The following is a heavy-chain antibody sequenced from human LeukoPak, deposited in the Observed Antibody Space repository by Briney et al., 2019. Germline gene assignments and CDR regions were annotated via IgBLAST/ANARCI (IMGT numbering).Heavy chain of an antibody. CDR3: ARGFRTNGWSLGGFDV. CDR2: IYYSGST. D-gene: IGHD2-8*01. J-gene: IGHJ3*01. V-gene: IGHV4-59*01. CDR1: GDSMTYYY. Sequence: SETLSLTCTVSGDSMTYYYWTWIRQPPGKGPEWIGYIYYSGSTKYNPSLKSRVTASIDMSKNQFYLSLTSVSDADTAVYYCARGFRTNGWSLGGFDVWGQGTLVTASS.